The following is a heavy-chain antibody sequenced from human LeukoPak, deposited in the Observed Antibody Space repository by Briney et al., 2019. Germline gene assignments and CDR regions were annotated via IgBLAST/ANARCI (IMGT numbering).Heavy chain of an antibody. CDR3: ARVASLNDY. J-gene: IGHJ4*02. V-gene: IGHV1-2*06. Sequence: ASVKVSCKASGGTFSSYAISWVRQAPGQGLEWMGRINPNSGGTNYAQKFQGRVTMTRDTSISTAYMELSRLRSDDTAVYYCARVASLNDYWGQGTLVTVSS. CDR1: GGTFSSYA. CDR2: INPNSGGT.